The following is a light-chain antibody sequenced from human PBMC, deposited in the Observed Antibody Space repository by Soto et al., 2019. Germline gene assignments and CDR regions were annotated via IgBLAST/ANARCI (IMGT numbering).Light chain of an antibody. Sequence: DIQLTQSPSFLSASVGDGITITCRASQGISSYLAWYQQKPGKAPKLLIHTASTLQSGVPSRFSGSGAGTSFTLTIISLQPEDFATYYGQQRNSYPITFGQGTRLEIK. CDR2: TAS. CDR3: QQRNSYPIT. V-gene: IGKV1-9*01. J-gene: IGKJ5*01. CDR1: QGISSY.